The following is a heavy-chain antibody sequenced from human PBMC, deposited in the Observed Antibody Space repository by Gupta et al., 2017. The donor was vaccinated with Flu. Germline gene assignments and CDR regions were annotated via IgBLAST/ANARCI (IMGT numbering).Heavy chain of an antibody. CDR3: TRYFGRYESSRYDSSGYHYFDY. CDR1: GFTFGDFA. Sequence: EVQLVESGGGLVQPGRYLRLSCTAAGFTFGDFAMSWFRQAPGKGLEWVGFIRSKAYGGTTEYAASVKGRFSISRDDSKTIAYLQMNSLKTEDTAVYYCTRYFGRYESSRYDSSGYHYFDYWGQGTLVAVSS. D-gene: IGHD3-22*01. CDR2: IRSKAYGGTT. J-gene: IGHJ4*02. V-gene: IGHV3-49*03.